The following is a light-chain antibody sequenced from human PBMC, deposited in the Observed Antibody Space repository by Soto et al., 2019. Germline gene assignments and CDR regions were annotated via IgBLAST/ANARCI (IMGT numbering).Light chain of an antibody. Sequence: DIVLTQTPLSSPVTLGQPASISCRSSQSLLDSRGKTYLSWLQQRPGQPPRLLIYEISNRFSGVPDRFSGSGAGTDFTLKISRVDAEDVGVYYCMQATQFPNTFGRGTNLEIK. CDR3: MQATQFPNT. J-gene: IGKJ2*01. V-gene: IGKV2-24*01. CDR2: EIS. CDR1: QSLLDSRGKTY.